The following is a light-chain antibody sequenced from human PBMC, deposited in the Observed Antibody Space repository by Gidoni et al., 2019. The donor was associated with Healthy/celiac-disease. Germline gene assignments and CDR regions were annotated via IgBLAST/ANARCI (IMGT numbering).Light chain of an antibody. CDR2: DTS. V-gene: IGLV7-46*01. CDR1: TGAVTSGHY. CDR3: LLSYSGPKVV. J-gene: IGLJ2*01. Sequence: QAVLTQEPSLTVSPGGTVTLTCGSSTGAVTSGHYHAWFKQKPGQAPRTLIYDTSNKHSWTPARFSGSLLGGKAALTLSGAQPEDEAEYYCLLSYSGPKVVFGGGTKLTVL.